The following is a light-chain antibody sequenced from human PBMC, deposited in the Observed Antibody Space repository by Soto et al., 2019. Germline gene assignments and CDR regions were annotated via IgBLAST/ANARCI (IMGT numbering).Light chain of an antibody. CDR2: DAS. J-gene: IGKJ5*01. Sequence: EIVLTQSPATLSLSPGERATLSCRASQSVNNYLVWYQQKPGQAPRLLIYDASNRATGIPARFSGSGSGTDFTLTISSLEPEDFVIYYCQQRTSWPITFGQGTRLEIK. CDR3: QQRTSWPIT. V-gene: IGKV3-11*01. CDR1: QSVNNY.